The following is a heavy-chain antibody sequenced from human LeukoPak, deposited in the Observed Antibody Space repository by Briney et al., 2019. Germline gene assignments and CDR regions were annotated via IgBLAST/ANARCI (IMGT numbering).Heavy chain of an antibody. Sequence: SETLSLTCTVSGGSISSSSYYWGWIRQPPGKGLEWIGSIYYSGSTYYNPSLKSRVTISVATSKNQFSLKLSSVTAADTAVYYCARVVPAAMGYYYYYMDVWGKGTTVTISS. CDR2: IYYSGST. J-gene: IGHJ6*03. V-gene: IGHV4-39*01. D-gene: IGHD2-2*01. CDR3: ARVVPAAMGYYYYYMDV. CDR1: GGSISSSSYY.